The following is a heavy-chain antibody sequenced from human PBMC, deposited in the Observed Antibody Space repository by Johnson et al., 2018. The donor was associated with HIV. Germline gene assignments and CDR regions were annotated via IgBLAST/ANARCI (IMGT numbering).Heavy chain of an antibody. J-gene: IGHJ3*02. Sequence: QVQLVESGGGVVQPGRSLRLSCAASGFTFSYYGMHWVRQAPGKGLEWVAVIWFDGTNKYYADSVKGRFTISRDNSKNTLYLQMNSLRAADTAGYYCAKAREYDSTGHEAFDIWGQGTMVTVSS. CDR1: GFTFSYYG. CDR3: AKAREYDSTGHEAFDI. V-gene: IGHV3-33*06. CDR2: IWFDGTNK. D-gene: IGHD3-22*01.